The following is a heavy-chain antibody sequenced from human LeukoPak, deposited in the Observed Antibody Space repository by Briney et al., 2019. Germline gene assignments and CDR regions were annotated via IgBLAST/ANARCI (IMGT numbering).Heavy chain of an antibody. D-gene: IGHD2-21*02. CDR3: ARGRNGGDYYFDY. Sequence: GGSLRLSCAASGFTFSSNAMSWVRQAPGKGLEWVAVISYDGSNKYYADSVKGRFTISRDNSKNTLYLQMNSLRAEDTAVYYCARGRNGGDYYFDYWGQGTLVTVSS. CDR2: ISYDGSNK. CDR1: GFTFSSNA. J-gene: IGHJ4*02. V-gene: IGHV3-30-3*01.